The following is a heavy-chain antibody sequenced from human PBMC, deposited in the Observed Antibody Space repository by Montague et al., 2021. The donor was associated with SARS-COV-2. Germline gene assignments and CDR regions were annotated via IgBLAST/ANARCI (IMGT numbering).Heavy chain of an antibody. Sequence: SETLSLTCTVSGGSISSFYWSWFRQPPGKGLEWIGYISDSGSTNYNPSLTSRATMSVDTSKNQFSLKVNSVTAADTAVYYCARHSSATLPAVYWGQGTLVTVSS. V-gene: IGHV4-59*08. CDR3: ARHSSATLPAVY. CDR1: GGSISSFY. CDR2: ISDSGST. D-gene: IGHD2-15*01. J-gene: IGHJ4*02.